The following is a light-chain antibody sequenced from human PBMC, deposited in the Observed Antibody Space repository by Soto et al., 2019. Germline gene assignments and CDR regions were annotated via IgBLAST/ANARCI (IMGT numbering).Light chain of an antibody. J-gene: IGLJ2*01. V-gene: IGLV3-9*01. CDR2: RDS. CDR3: QVWDSSTVL. Sequence: SYELTQPLSVSVALGQTARITCGGNNIGIKNVHWYQQKPGQAPVLVIYRDSNRPSGIPERFSGSNSGNTATLTISRAQAGVEADYYCQVWDSSTVLFGGGTKLTVL. CDR1: NIGIKN.